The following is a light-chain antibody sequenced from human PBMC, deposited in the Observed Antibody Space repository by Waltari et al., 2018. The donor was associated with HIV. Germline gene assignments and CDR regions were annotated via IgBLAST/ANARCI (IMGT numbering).Light chain of an antibody. Sequence: QSVLTQPPSASATPGQRVVISCSGTWQDIGSSFVYWDQLLPGTTPKLLISRNDQRPSGVPDRFSGSKSDSSASLAVTDLRSEDEGDYYCSTWDNRLGTYIFGGGTKLTVL. CDR1: WQDIGSSF. CDR3: STWDNRLGTYI. J-gene: IGLJ2*01. V-gene: IGLV1-47*01. CDR2: RND.